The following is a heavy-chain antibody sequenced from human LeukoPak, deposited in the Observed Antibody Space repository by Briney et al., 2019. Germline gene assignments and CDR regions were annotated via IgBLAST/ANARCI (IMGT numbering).Heavy chain of an antibody. V-gene: IGHV6-1*01. CDR3: ARATGQEEWLSWGIFDY. J-gene: IGHJ4*02. CDR1: GDSVSSNSAA. Sequence: SQTHSLTCAISGDSVSSNSAAWNWIRQSPSRGLEWLGRTYYRSKWYNDYAVSVKSRITINPDTSKNQFSLQLNSVTPEDTAVYYCARATGQEEWLSWGIFDYWGQGTLVTVSS. D-gene: IGHD6-19*01. CDR2: TYYRSKWYN.